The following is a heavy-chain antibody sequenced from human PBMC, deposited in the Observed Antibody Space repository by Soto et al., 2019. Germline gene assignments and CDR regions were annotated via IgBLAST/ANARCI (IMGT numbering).Heavy chain of an antibody. CDR1: GFIFSGYG. D-gene: IGHD6-13*01. J-gene: IGHJ6*02. Sequence: GGSLRLSCAASGFIFSGYGMHWVRQAPGKGLEWAAGISKDGSVKYYADSVKGRFTISRDNSKNTLYLQLDSLRADDTAVYYCAKEAPLIAAGGVDVWGQGTTVTVSS. V-gene: IGHV3-30*18. CDR3: AKEAPLIAAGGVDV. CDR2: ISKDGSVK.